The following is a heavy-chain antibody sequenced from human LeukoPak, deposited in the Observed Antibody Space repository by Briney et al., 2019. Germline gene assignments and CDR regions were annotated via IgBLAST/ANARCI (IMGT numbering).Heavy chain of an antibody. V-gene: IGHV4-31*03. CDR1: GGSISSGGYY. D-gene: IGHD3-10*01. CDR3: ARASPLGFGELSH. J-gene: IGHJ4*02. Sequence: SETLSLTCTLSGGSISSGGYYWSWIRQHPGKGLEWTGYFYYSGSTYYNPSLKSRVTISVDTSKNQFYLKLSSVTAADTAVYYCARASPLGFGELSHWGQGTLVTVSS. CDR2: FYYSGST.